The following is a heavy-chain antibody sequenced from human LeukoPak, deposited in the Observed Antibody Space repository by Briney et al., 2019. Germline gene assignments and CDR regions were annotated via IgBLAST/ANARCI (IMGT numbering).Heavy chain of an antibody. CDR3: AKGGSLGVPPDLDY. CDR1: GGSISSSSYY. D-gene: IGHD3-10*01. Sequence: ETLSLTCTVSGGSISSSSYYWGWIRQPPGKGLEWVSAISGSGGSTYYADSVKGRFTISRDNSKNTLYLQMNSLRAEDTAVYYCAKGGSLGVPPDLDYWGQGTLVTVSS. V-gene: IGHV3-23*01. CDR2: ISGSGGST. J-gene: IGHJ4*02.